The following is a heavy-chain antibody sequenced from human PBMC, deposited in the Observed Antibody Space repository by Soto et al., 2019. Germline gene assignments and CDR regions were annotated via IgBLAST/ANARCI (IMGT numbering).Heavy chain of an antibody. CDR3: ARDSYAPHV. CDR1: GFTFSSYG. CDR2: IWFDGSDK. J-gene: IGHJ6*02. Sequence: GGSLRLSCAASGFTFSSYGMHWVRQAPGKGLEWVALIWFDGSDKYSADSVKGRFTISRDNAKNTVFLEMKNLRAEDTAVYYCARDSYAPHVWGQGTTVTVSS. D-gene: IGHD4-17*01. V-gene: IGHV3-33*01.